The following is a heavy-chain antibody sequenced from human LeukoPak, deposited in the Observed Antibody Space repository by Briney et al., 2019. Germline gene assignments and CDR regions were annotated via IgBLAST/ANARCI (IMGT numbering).Heavy chain of an antibody. CDR3: AGDLYNRYFDY. CDR1: GYSFTGYY. D-gene: IGHD1-1*01. V-gene: IGHV1-2*06. J-gene: IGHJ4*02. CDR2: INPKNGGT. Sequence: ASVKVSCKASGYSFTGYYIHWVRQAPGQGLEWMGRINPKNGGTNSAQKFQDRVTMTRDTSISTVYMELSSLRSDDMAIYYCAGDLYNRYFDYWGQGTLVTVSS.